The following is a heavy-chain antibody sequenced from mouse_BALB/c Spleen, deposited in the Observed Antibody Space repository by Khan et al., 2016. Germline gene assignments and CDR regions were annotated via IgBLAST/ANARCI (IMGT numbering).Heavy chain of an antibody. CDR3: AYSSGYVHYYAMDY. D-gene: IGHD3-1*01. CDR1: AYTFTAYS. Sequence: QIQLVQSGPELKKPGETVKISCKASAYTFTAYSMHWVKQAPGKGLKWMGWINTETGEPTYADDFKGRFAFSLETSASTAYLQINNLKNEDTATYSCAYSSGYVHYYAMDYWGQGTSVTGSS. CDR2: INTETGEP. J-gene: IGHJ4*01. V-gene: IGHV9-2-1*01.